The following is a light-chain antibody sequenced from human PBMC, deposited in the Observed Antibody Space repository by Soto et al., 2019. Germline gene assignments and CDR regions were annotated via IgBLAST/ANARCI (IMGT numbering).Light chain of an antibody. Sequence: QSVLTQPHSVSAAPGQKVTISCSGSTSNIGNNYVSWYQQFPGTAPNLLIYDNNKRPSGIPDRFSGSKSGTSATLGITGLQAGDEADYYCGTWDNSLSVVVFGGRTKLTVL. V-gene: IGLV1-51*01. CDR2: DNN. CDR3: GTWDNSLSVVV. CDR1: TSNIGNNY. J-gene: IGLJ2*01.